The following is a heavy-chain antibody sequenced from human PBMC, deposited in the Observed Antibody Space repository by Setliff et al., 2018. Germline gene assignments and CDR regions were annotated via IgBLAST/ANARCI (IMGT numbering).Heavy chain of an antibody. V-gene: IGHV3-23*01. CDR2: ISGGGTNM. CDR1: GFVFSNFA. D-gene: IGHD1-1*01. CDR3: ARDQARWLVAAGTFDY. Sequence: LRLSCAASGFVFSNFAMNWVRQAPGEGLEWVSTISGGGTNMDYADSVKGRFTISRDNSNSEVFLQMDSLRAEDTAVYYCARDQARWLVAAGTFDYWGLGALVTVS. J-gene: IGHJ4*02.